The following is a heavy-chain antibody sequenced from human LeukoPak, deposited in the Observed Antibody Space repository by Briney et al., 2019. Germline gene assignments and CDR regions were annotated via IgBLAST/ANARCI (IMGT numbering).Heavy chain of an antibody. V-gene: IGHV3-7*01. Sequence: GGSLRLSCAASGFTFSSYWMSWVRQAPGKGLEWVANIKQDGSEKYYVDSVKGRFTISRDNAKNSLYLQMNSPRAEDTAVYYCARPPGKYYDSSGYYFGYWGQGTLVTVSS. J-gene: IGHJ4*02. D-gene: IGHD3-22*01. CDR3: ARPPGKYYDSSGYYFGY. CDR2: IKQDGSEK. CDR1: GFTFSSYW.